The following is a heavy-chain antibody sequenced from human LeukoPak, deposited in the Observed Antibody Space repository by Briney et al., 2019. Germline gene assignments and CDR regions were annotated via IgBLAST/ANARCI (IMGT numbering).Heavy chain of an antibody. V-gene: IGHV3-7*04. D-gene: IGHD5-24*01. J-gene: IGHJ4*02. CDR1: GFIFTNYF. Sequence: GGSLRLSCAASGFIFTNYFMSWVRQAPGKGLEWVANIKQDGSKKSYVDSVKGRFAISRDNAKNSLYLQMNSLRAEDTAIYYCTRVGYIDEGIDYWGQGTLVTVSS. CDR3: TRVGYIDEGIDY. CDR2: IKQDGSKK.